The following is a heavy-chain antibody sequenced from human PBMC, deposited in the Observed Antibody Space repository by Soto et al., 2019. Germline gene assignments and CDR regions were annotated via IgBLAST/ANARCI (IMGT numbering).Heavy chain of an antibody. D-gene: IGHD6-19*01. V-gene: IGHV3-9*01. Sequence: EVQLVESGGGLVQPGRSLRLSCAASGFTFDDYAMHWVRQAPGKGLEWVSGISWNSGSIGYADSVKGRFTISRDNAKNSLYLQMNSLRAEDTALYYCAKGVGAVAASAADYWGQGTLVTVSS. CDR1: GFTFDDYA. J-gene: IGHJ4*02. CDR2: ISWNSGSI. CDR3: AKGVGAVAASAADY.